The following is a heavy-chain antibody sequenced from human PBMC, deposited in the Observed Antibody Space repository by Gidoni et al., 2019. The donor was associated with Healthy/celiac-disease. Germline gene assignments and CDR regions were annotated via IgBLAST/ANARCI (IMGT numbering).Heavy chain of an antibody. Sequence: QVQLQESGPGLVKPSETLSLTCTVSVGPISSYYWSWIRQPPGKGLEWIGYIYYSGSTNYNPSLKSRVTISVDTSKNQFSLKLSSVTAADTAVYYCARVIGGSGWYYFDYWGQGTLVTVSS. V-gene: IGHV4-59*01. CDR1: VGPISSYY. J-gene: IGHJ4*02. CDR3: ARVIGGSGWYYFDY. CDR2: IYYSGST. D-gene: IGHD6-19*01.